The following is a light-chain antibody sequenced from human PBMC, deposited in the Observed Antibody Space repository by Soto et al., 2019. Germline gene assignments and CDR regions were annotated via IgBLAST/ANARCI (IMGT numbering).Light chain of an antibody. CDR2: DAS. V-gene: IGKV1-33*01. CDR3: DQYNNLPLT. CDR1: QDINNY. J-gene: IGKJ4*01. Sequence: DIQMTQSPSSLSASVGDRVTITCQSSQDINNYLNWYQQKPGKAPKLLIYDASNLETGVPSRFRGDRSGTNFSFNISSLQPADIATYYCDQYNNLPLTFCGGTEVEIK.